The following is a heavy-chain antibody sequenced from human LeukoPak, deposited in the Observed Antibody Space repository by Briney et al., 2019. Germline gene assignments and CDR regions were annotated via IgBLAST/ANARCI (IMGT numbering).Heavy chain of an antibody. J-gene: IGHJ6*03. CDR3: ARGANIQTLVYYYYYMDV. D-gene: IGHD2/OR15-2a*01. CDR2: INPNSGGT. V-gene: IGHV1-2*02. Sequence: ASVKVSCKASGYTFTNYYIHWVRQAPGQGLEWMGWINPNSGGTDYAQKFQGRVTMTRDTSISTAYMDLSSLRSDDTAVYYCARGANIQTLVYYYYYMDVWGKGTTVTVSS. CDR1: GYTFTNYY.